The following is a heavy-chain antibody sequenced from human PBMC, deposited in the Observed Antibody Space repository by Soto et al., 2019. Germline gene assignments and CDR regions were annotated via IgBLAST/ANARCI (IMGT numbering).Heavy chain of an antibody. CDR3: VRLSRYSGTYVFEY. CDR1: GFIFSDHY. CDR2: SRNKPKAYTT. J-gene: IGHJ4*02. D-gene: IGHD1-26*01. Sequence: GGSLRLSCAVSGFIFSDHYIDWVRQAPGKGLEWVGRSRNKPKAYTTDYGASVEGRFTISRDDSETSLYLQMNSLKTEDTAVYYCVRLSRYSGTYVFEYWGQGTPVTVSS. V-gene: IGHV3-72*01.